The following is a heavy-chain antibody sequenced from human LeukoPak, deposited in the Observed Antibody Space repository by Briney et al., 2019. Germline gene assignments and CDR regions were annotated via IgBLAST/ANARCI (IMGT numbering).Heavy chain of an antibody. CDR2: ISGGGTRT. CDR1: GFTFSTYE. J-gene: IGHJ4*02. Sequence: PGGSLRLSCAASGFTFSTYEMNWVRQAPGKGLDWVSTISGGGTRTYYADSVGGRFTISRDNSKNTHYLQMDSLRVEDTAIYYFAKQGENSGWGSFDHWGQGILVTVSS. CDR3: AKQGENSGWGSFDH. D-gene: IGHD6-19*01. V-gene: IGHV3-23*01.